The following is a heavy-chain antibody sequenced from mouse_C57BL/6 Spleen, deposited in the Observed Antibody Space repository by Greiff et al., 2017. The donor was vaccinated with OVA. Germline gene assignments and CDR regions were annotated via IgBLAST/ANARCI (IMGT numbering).Heavy chain of an antibody. Sequence: EVKLVESGPELVKPGATVKISCKASGYSLTDYNINWVKQSNGKSLEWIGVINPNYGTTSYNQKLKGKATLTVDQCSSTAYMQRHSLSSEDSAVYYCARKIYYDGSSDYYAMDYWGQGTSVTVSS. CDR2: INPNYGTT. CDR3: ARKIYYDGSSDYYAMDY. J-gene: IGHJ4*01. CDR1: GYSLTDYN. V-gene: IGHV1-39*01. D-gene: IGHD1-1*01.